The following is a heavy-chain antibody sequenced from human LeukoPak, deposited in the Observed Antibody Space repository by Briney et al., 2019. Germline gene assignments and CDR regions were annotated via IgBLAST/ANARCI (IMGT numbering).Heavy chain of an antibody. CDR1: GFTFSHYG. CDR2: IWSDGTEQ. V-gene: IGHV3-33*06. CDR3: AKDAQGGFDFSNSLES. Sequence: GGSLRLSCATSGFTFSHYGMHGVRQAPGKGREWVAVIWSDGTEQYYGDSVKGRFTISRDNSKKTVYLQLNSLRVEDTAVYYCAKDAQGGFDFSNSLESWGQGTLVTVSS. D-gene: IGHD3/OR15-3a*01. J-gene: IGHJ4*02.